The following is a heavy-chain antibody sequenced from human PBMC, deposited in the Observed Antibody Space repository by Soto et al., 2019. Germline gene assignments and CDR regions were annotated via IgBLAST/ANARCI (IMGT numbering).Heavy chain of an antibody. V-gene: IGHV4-34*01. J-gene: IGHJ5*02. CDR3: ARRGYSNYDFDP. CDR2: INHSGST. Sequence: SETLSLTCAVYGGSFSGYYWSWIRQPPGKGLEWIGEINHSGSTNYNPSLKSRVTISVDTSKNQFSLKLSSVTAADTAVYYCARRGYSNYDFDPWGQGTLVTVSS. CDR1: GGSFSGYY. D-gene: IGHD4-4*01.